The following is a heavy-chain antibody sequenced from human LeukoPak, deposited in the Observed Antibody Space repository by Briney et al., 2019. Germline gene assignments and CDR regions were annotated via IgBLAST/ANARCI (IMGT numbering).Heavy chain of an antibody. J-gene: IGHJ5*02. CDR2: ISYDGSNK. D-gene: IGHD6-13*01. CDR3: AKWVGHSRAYNWFDP. V-gene: IGHV3-30*18. CDR1: GFTFSSYG. Sequence: GGSLRLSCAASGFTFSSYGMHWVRQAPGKGLEWVAVISYDGSNKYYADSVKGRFTISRDNSKNTLYLQMNSLRAEDTAVYYCAKWVGHSRAYNWFDPWGQGTLVTVSS.